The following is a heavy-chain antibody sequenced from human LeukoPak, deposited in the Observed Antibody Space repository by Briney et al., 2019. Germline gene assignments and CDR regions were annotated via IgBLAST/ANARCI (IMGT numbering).Heavy chain of an antibody. V-gene: IGHV3-21*05. CDR3: TREYNTRATFDY. Sequence: PGGSLRLSCAASASGAAFTSHSMNWVRPAPGKGLEWVSYIHSSGDYIFYADSVKCRFTFSRDNARNSLYLQLKSLRAEDTATYYCTREYNTRATFDYWGQGTLVTVSS. CDR1: ASGAAFTSHS. D-gene: IGHD1-14*01. CDR2: IHSSGDYI. J-gene: IGHJ4*02.